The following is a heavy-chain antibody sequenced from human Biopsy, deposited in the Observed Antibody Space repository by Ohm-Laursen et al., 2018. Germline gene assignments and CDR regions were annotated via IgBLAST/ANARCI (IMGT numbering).Heavy chain of an antibody. CDR2: IFYRGST. V-gene: IGHV4-39*01. CDR3: ARDYDTSGYYYVS. D-gene: IGHD3-22*01. Sequence: SETLSLTCTVSGGSISNNNYYWGWIRQPPGKGLEWIGSIFYRGSTHYKPPLKSRVNISVDTSKNQFSLKLNSVTAADTAVCYCARDYDTSGYYYVSWGQGTLVTVSS. CDR1: GGSISNNNYY. J-gene: IGHJ5*02.